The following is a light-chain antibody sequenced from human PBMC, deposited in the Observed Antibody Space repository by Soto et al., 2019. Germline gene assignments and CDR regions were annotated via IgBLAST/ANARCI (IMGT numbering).Light chain of an antibody. CDR2: RAS. J-gene: IGKJ4*01. CDR3: QQYESSPLT. V-gene: IGKV3-20*01. CDR1: QSVSSAL. Sequence: EIVLTQSPDTLSLSPGERATLSCRASQSVSSALLAWYQQKPGQAPRLLIYRASTRATGIPDRFTGSGSGTDFTLTISRLEHEDFAVYYCQQYESSPLTFGGGIKVEIK.